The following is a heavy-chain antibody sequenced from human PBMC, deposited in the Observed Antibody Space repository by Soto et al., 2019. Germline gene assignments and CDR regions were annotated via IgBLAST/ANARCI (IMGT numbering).Heavy chain of an antibody. V-gene: IGHV4-39*01. J-gene: IGHJ4*02. Sequence: SETLSLTCTVSGGSISSSSYYWGWIRQPPGKGLEWIGSIYYSGSTYYNPSLKSRVTISVDTSKNQFSLKLSSVTAADTAVYYCARGYYDYIWGGPPGNSGYLYYFDYWGQGTLVTVSS. CDR2: IYYSGST. D-gene: IGHD3-16*01. CDR1: GGSISSSSYY. CDR3: ARGYYDYIWGGPPGNSGYLYYFDY.